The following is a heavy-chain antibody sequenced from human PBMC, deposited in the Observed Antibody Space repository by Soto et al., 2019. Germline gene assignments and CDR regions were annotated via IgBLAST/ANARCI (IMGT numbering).Heavy chain of an antibody. D-gene: IGHD1-1*01. V-gene: IGHV3-30*18. CDR2: ISYDGSNK. Sequence: TGGSLRLSWAAAGLTFSSYCMRWVRQAPGKGLEWVAVISYDGSNKYYADSVKGRFTISRDNSKNTLYLQMNSLRAEDTAVYYCAKDPSGGMDVWGQGTTVTVSS. CDR3: AKDPSGGMDV. CDR1: GLTFSSYC. J-gene: IGHJ6*02.